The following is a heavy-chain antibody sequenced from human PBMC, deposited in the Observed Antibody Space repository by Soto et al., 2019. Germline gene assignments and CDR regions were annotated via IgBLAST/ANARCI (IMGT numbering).Heavy chain of an antibody. Sequence: QVQLQESRPGLVKPSQTLSLTCTVSGASISSGCYYWNWIRQHPGKGLEWIGNIYYSGSTYYNPSLKSEVTISVHTSKNQSSLKLGSVTAADTAVYYCERGPDSSHWYYDLWGRGTLVTVSS. V-gene: IGHV4-31*01. CDR1: GASISSGCYY. CDR3: ERGPDSSHWYYDL. D-gene: IGHD3-3*01. J-gene: IGHJ2*01. CDR2: IYYSGST.